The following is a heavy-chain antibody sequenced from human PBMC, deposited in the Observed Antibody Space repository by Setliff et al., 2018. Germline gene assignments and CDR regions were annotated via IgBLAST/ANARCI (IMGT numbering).Heavy chain of an antibody. J-gene: IGHJ3*02. CDR2: SNHSGNT. CDR3: ARGRMRGSCSGPSCTYDPFDI. V-gene: IGHV4-34*01. Sequence: SETLSLTCSVYGESFSNNYWSWIRQPPGKGLEWIGESNHSGNTTNHPSLKSRLTMSVDTSKNQFSLILRSVTAADTAVYYCARGRMRGSCSGPSCTYDPFDIWGQGTPVTVSS. CDR1: GESFSNNY. D-gene: IGHD2-2*01.